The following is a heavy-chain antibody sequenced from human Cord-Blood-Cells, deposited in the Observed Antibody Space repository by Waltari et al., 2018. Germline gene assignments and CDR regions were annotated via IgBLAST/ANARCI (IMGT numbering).Heavy chain of an antibody. J-gene: IGHJ6*02. CDR1: GGSISSSDW. V-gene: IGHV4-4*02. CDR2: IYHSGST. CDR3: ARDRRIVATSYYYYYGMDV. D-gene: IGHD5-12*01. Sequence: QVQLQESGPGLVKPSGALSLTCAVSGGSISSSDWWRWVRQPPGKGLEWIGEIYHSGSTNYNPSLKSRVTISVDKSKNQFSLKLSSVTAADTAVYYCARDRRIVATSYYYYYGMDVWGQGTTVTVSS.